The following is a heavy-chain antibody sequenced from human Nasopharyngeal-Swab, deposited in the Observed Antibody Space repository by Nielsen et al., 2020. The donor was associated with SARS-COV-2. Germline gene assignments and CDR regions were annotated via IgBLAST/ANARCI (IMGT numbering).Heavy chain of an antibody. D-gene: IGHD3-3*01. CDR3: ARGGSYDFWSGYCFDY. V-gene: IGHV3-74*01. CDR2: INSDGSST. Sequence: GGSLRLSCAASGFTFSSYWMHWVRQAPGKGLVWVSRINSDGSSTSYADSVKGRFTISGDNAKNTLYLQMNSLRAEDTAVYYCARGGSYDFWSGYCFDYWGQGTLVTVSS. J-gene: IGHJ4*02. CDR1: GFTFSSYW.